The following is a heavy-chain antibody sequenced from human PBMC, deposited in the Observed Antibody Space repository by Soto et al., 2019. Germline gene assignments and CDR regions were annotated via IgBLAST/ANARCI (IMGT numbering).Heavy chain of an antibody. CDR2: IYYSGRS. CDR3: ARVRRSYGMDV. D-gene: IGHD4-17*01. CDR1: GGSISSGDYY. V-gene: IGHV4-30-4*01. J-gene: IGHJ6*02. Sequence: QVQLQESGPGLVKPSQTLSLTCTVSGGSISSGDYYWSWIRLPPGKGLEWIGYIYYSGRSYYNPSLKSRVSISVDTSKNQVSLKLTSVTAADTAVYDCARVRRSYGMDVWGQGTTVTVSS.